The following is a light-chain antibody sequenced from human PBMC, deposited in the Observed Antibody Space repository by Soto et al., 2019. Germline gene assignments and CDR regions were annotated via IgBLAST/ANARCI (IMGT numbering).Light chain of an antibody. J-gene: IGKJ4*01. CDR1: ESASTN. Sequence: EIVMTQSPATLSVSPGERATLSCRASESASTNLAWYQQRPGQAPWLLIHATSTRATGIPARFTGSGSGTEFTLTISSLQSEDGAVYDCQQYNKWPLTVGGGTKVEIK. CDR3: QQYNKWPLT. V-gene: IGKV3-15*01. CDR2: ATS.